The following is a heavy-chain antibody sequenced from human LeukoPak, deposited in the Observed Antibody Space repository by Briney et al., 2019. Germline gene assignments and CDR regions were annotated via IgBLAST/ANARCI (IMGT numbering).Heavy chain of an antibody. V-gene: IGHV3-23*01. J-gene: IGHJ6*02. D-gene: IGHD2-2*01. CDR2: ISGSGGST. CDR1: GFTFSSYA. CDR3: AKDQYCSSTSCYPYYYYGMDV. Sequence: GGSLRLSCAASGFTFSSYAMSWVRQAPGKGLEWVSAISGSGGSTYYADSVKGRFTISRGNSKNTLYLQMNSLRAEDTAVYYCAKDQYCSSTSCYPYYYYGMDVWGQGTTVTVSS.